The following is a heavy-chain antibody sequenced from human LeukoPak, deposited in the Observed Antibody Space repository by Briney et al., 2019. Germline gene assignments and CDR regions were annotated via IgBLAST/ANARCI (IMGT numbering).Heavy chain of an antibody. Sequence: PSETLSLTCTVSGGSIRSSSYYWGWIRQPPGKGLEWIGSIYYSGSTYYNPSLKSRVTISVGTSKNQFSLKLSSVTAADTAVYYCARHGVGDSSNWYYFDYWGQGTLVTVSS. J-gene: IGHJ4*02. CDR2: IYYSGST. CDR1: GGSIRSSSYY. CDR3: ARHGVGDSSNWYYFDY. D-gene: IGHD6-13*01. V-gene: IGHV4-39*01.